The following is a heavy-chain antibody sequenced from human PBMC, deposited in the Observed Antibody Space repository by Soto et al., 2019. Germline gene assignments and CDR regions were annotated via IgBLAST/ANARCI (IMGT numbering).Heavy chain of an antibody. J-gene: IGHJ4*02. CDR2: IFSNDEK. D-gene: IGHD3-22*01. Sequence: QVTLKESGPVLVKPTETLTLTCTVSGFSLSNARMGVSWIRQPPGKALEWLAHIFSNDEKSYSTSLKSRLTIPKDTSKSQVVLTMTNMDPVDTATYYCARMYYYDSSGYYFPRFDYWGQGTLVTVSS. CDR1: GFSLSNARMG. V-gene: IGHV2-26*01. CDR3: ARMYYYDSSGYYFPRFDY.